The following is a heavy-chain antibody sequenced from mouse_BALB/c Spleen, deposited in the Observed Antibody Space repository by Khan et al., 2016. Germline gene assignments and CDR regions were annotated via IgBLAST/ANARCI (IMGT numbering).Heavy chain of an antibody. Sequence: QVQLQQSGAELMKPGASVKISCKATGYTFSSYWIEWVKQRPGHGLEWIGEIFPGSGTTNYNEKFKGKATFTADTSSNTAYLQRSSLTSEDSAVYYCASGITTATFDYWGQGTTLTVSS. J-gene: IGHJ2*01. V-gene: IGHV1-9*01. CDR3: ASGITTATFDY. D-gene: IGHD1-2*01. CDR2: IFPGSGTT. CDR1: GYTFSSYW.